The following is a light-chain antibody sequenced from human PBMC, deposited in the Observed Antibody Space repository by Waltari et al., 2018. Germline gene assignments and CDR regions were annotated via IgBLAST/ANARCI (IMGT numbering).Light chain of an antibody. V-gene: IGKV3-20*01. CDR2: GAS. CDR1: QSVSSSY. Sequence: EIVLTQSPGTLSLSPGERATLSCRASQSVSSSYLAWYQQKPGQAPRLLIYGASSRATGIPDRFSGSGSGTDFTLTIGSLQSEDSAVYYCQQYDEWPRTFGQGTKVEIK. CDR3: QQYDEWPRT. J-gene: IGKJ1*01.